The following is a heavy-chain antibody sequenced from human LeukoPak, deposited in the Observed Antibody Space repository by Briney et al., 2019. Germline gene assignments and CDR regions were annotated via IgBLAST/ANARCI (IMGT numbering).Heavy chain of an antibody. Sequence: PGGSLRLSCAASGFTFSSFAMNWVRQAPGKGLKWVSSISHSGDTIYYADSVKGRFTISRDNAKNTLYLQMNSLRAEDTAVYYCARDSIVLADDAFDIWGQGTMVTVST. V-gene: IGHV3-48*01. CDR2: ISHSGDTI. J-gene: IGHJ3*02. D-gene: IGHD5/OR15-5a*01. CDR3: ARDSIVLADDAFDI. CDR1: GFTFSSFA.